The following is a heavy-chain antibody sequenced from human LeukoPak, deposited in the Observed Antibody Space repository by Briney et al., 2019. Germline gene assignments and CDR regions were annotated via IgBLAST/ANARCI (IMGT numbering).Heavy chain of an antibody. V-gene: IGHV3-53*01. CDR3: AQGKGPGY. CDR2: IYSGGDT. CDR1: GFTVSNNY. D-gene: IGHD3-10*01. Sequence: GGSLRLSCVVSGFTVSNNYMIWVRQAPGKGLEWVSVIYSGGDTYYADSVKGRFTISRDNSKNTPSLQMNSLRDEDTAVYYCAQGKGPGYWGQGTLVIVSS. J-gene: IGHJ4*02.